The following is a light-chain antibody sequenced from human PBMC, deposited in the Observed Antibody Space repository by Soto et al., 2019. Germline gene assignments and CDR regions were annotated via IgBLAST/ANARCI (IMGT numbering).Light chain of an antibody. CDR1: SSDVGGYNH. V-gene: IGLV2-14*01. CDR2: EVS. J-gene: IGLJ2*01. Sequence: QSALTQPASVSGSPGQSITISCTGTSSDVGGYNHVAWYQQYPGKAPKLIIFEVSDRPSGISNRFSGSKSANTASLSISGLQAEDEADYYCSSYTTTSTVVFGGGTKLTVL. CDR3: SSYTTTSTVV.